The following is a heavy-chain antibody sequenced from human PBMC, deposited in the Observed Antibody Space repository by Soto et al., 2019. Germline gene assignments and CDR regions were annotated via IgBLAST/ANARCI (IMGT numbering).Heavy chain of an antibody. V-gene: IGHV3-64*07. CDR2: ITGNGDRT. D-gene: IGHD1-1*01. J-gene: IGHJ4*02. CDR1: GFTISRHT. CDR3: ARDNGCVQFDF. Sequence: EEQLVESGGGFVQPGGSLRLSCAASGFTISRHTMRWVRQAPGKGLEYVASITGNGDRTEYAESVKGRFTISRDNSKNTLYLQMGSLSDEDMAIYYCARDNGCVQFDFWGQGALVTVSS.